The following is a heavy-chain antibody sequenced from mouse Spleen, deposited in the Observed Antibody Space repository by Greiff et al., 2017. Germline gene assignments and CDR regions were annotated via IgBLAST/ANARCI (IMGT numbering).Heavy chain of an antibody. V-gene: IGHV5-9-2*01. CDR1: GFTFSSYG. J-gene: IGHJ2*01. Sequence: EVQVVESGGGLVKPGGSLKLSCAASGFTFSSYGMSWVRQTPEKRLEWVATISGGGSYTYYPDSVKGRFTISRDNAKNNLYLQMSSLRSEDTALYYCARHAGSPYYFDYWGQGTTLTVSS. CDR3: ARHAGSPYYFDY. CDR2: ISGGGSYT. D-gene: IGHD2-2*01.